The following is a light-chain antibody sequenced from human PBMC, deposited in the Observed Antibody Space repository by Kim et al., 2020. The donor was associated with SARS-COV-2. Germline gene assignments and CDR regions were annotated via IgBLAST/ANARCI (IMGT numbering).Light chain of an antibody. CDR1: SSDVGGYNY. J-gene: IGLJ2*01. CDR3: TSYTTSSTLVV. Sequence: QSITISCTVSSSDVGGYNYVSWYQQHPGKAPKLMIYDVNNRPSGVSKRFSGSKSGNTASLTISGLQAEDEADYYCTSYTTSSTLVVFGGGTQLTVL. CDR2: DVN. V-gene: IGLV2-14*03.